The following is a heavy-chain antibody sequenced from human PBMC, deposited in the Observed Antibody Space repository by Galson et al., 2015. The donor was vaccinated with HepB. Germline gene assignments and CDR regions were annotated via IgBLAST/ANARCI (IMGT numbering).Heavy chain of an antibody. V-gene: IGHV1-69*13. CDR1: GGTFSSYA. Sequence: SVKVSCKASGGTFSSYAISWVRQAPGQGLEWMGGIIPIFGIANYAQKFQGRVTITADESTSTAYMELSSLRSEDTAVYYCASPGKDTATNLGDYWGQGTLVTVSS. CDR2: IIPIFGIA. CDR3: ASPGKDTATNLGDY. J-gene: IGHJ4*02. D-gene: IGHD5-18*01.